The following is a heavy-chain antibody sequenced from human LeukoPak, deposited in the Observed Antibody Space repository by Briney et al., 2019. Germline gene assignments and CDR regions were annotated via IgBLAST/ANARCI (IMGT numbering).Heavy chain of an antibody. CDR3: TTDPPVLRYFDSRSLFDY. D-gene: IGHD3-9*01. CDR1: GFTFSNAW. J-gene: IGHJ4*02. V-gene: IGHV3-15*01. CDR2: IKSKTDGGTT. Sequence: GGSLRLSCAASGFTFSNAWMSWVRQAPGKGLEWVGRIKSKTDGGTTDYAAPVKGRFTISRDDSKNTLYLQMNSLKTEDTAVYYCTTDPPVLRYFDSRSLFDYWGQGTLVTVSS.